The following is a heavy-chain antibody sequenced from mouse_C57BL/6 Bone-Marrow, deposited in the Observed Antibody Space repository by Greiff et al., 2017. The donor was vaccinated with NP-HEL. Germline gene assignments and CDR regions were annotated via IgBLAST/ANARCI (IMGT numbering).Heavy chain of an antibody. Sequence: QVQLQQSGAELVKPGASVKMSCKASGYTFTTYPIEWMKQNHGKSLEWIGNFHPYNDDTKYNEQFKGKATWTVEKSSSTVYLELSRLTSDDSAVYYCAREGYYDGYPYFDYWGQGTTLTVSS. D-gene: IGHD2-3*01. CDR1: GYTFTTYP. CDR2: FHPYNDDT. V-gene: IGHV1-47*01. CDR3: AREGYYDGYPYFDY. J-gene: IGHJ2*01.